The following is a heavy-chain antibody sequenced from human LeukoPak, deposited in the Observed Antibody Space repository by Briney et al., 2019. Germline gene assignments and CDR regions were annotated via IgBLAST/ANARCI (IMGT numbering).Heavy chain of an antibody. Sequence: PSETLSLTCSVSGASINSHWWSWIRQPPGRGLEWIAYIHHSGETNYNPSLKSRVTIPLDTSKNQVSLMLTSVTAADTAVYFCATHVLIDSNHYSYWFDPWGQGSLGTLSS. CDR2: IHHSGET. CDR1: GASINSHW. CDR3: ATHVLIDSNHYSYWFDP. V-gene: IGHV4-59*08. J-gene: IGHJ5*02. D-gene: IGHD1-14*01.